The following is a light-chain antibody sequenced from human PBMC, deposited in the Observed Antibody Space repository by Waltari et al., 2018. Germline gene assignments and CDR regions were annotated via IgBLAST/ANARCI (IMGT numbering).Light chain of an antibody. J-gene: IGKJ4*01. CDR2: AGS. Sequence: DIQMTQSPSSLSASVGDRVTITCRASQSISSYLNWYQQKPGEAPKLLIYAGSVLQSGVPSRFSGSGSGTDFTLTITSLQPEDFVTYYCQQSNSTPLTFGGGTKVEIK. CDR1: QSISSY. CDR3: QQSNSTPLT. V-gene: IGKV1-39*01.